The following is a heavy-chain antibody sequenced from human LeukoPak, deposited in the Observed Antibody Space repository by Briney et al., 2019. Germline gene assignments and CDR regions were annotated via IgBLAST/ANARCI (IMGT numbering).Heavy chain of an antibody. D-gene: IGHD5-18*01. CDR3: ARQTAMGRSGDF. Sequence: GESLKISRRASGYSFNHYWNGWVRQMPEKGLEWMGIIDRSGSNTRYAPSFQGQVTISADKSLTTAYLQWNSLKAADTAMYYCARQTAMGRSGDFWGQGTLVTVSS. J-gene: IGHJ4*02. CDR1: GYSFNHYW. CDR2: IDRSGSNT. V-gene: IGHV5-51*01.